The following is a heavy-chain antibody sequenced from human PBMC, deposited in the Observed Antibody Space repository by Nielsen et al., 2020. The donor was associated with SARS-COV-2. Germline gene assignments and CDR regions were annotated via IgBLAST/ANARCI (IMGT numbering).Heavy chain of an antibody. D-gene: IGHD3-10*01. CDR3: AKDSSHHGSGTYMVFFDH. Sequence: WIRQPPGKGLEWVAVISYDGSNKYYADSVKGRFTISRDNFKNTVYLQMNSLRAEDTAVYYCAKDSSHHGSGTYMVFFDHWGQGSLVTVSS. J-gene: IGHJ4*02. V-gene: IGHV3-30*18. CDR2: ISYDGSNK.